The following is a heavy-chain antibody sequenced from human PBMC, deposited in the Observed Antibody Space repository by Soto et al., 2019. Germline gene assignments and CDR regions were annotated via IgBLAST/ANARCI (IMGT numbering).Heavy chain of an antibody. D-gene: IGHD2-15*01. CDR1: GFTFSSYS. J-gene: IGHJ4*02. CDR3: ARDWDVVVVAATHSPFDY. V-gene: IGHV3-21*01. CDR2: ISSSSSYI. Sequence: GGSLRLSCAASGFTFSSYSMNWVRQAPGKGLEWVSSISSSSSYIYYADSVKGRFTISRDNAKNSLYLQMNSLRAEDTAVYYCARDWDVVVVAATHSPFDYWGQGTLVTVSS.